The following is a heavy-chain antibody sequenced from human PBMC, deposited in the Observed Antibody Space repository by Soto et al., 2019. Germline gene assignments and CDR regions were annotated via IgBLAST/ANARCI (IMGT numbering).Heavy chain of an antibody. CDR1: GFVFSNYA. V-gene: IGHV3-23*01. Sequence: PGGSLRLSCAASGFVFSNYAMFWFRQAPGRGLEWVSTIYAAGGSKYYAGSVKGRFTVSRDNSRDTLFLQMDSLRVEDTAVYYCARNSGYDFWSGYLYWGQGSLVTVSS. D-gene: IGHD3-3*01. J-gene: IGHJ4*02. CDR2: IYAAGGSK. CDR3: ARNSGYDFWSGYLY.